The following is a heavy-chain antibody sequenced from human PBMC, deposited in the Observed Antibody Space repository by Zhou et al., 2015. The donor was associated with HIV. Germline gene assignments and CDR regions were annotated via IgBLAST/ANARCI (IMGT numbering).Heavy chain of an antibody. CDR2: IIPIFGTA. J-gene: IGHJ5*02. D-gene: IGHD2-2*01. CDR3: ARGVVPAAIGPGFKMTKRGFDP. V-gene: IGHV1-69*12. CDR1: GGTFSSYA. Sequence: QVQLVQSGAEVKKPGSSVKVSCKASGGTFSSYAISWVRQAPGQGLEWMGGIIPIFGTANYAQKFQGRVTITADESTSTAYMELSSLRSEDTAVYYCARGVVPAAIGPGFKMTKRGFDPWGQGTLVTVSS.